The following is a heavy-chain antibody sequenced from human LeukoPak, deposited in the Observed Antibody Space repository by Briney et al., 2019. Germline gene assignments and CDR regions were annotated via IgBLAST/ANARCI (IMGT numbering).Heavy chain of an antibody. D-gene: IGHD2-2*02. CDR2: ISGSGGST. CDR3: ARGYCSSTSCHMGWYYWFGP. V-gene: IGHV3-23*01. J-gene: IGHJ5*02. CDR1: GFTFSSYA. Sequence: PGGSLRLSCAASGFTFSSYAMSWVRQAPGKGLEWVSAISGSGGSTYYADSVKGRFTISRDNSKNTLYLQMNSLRAEDTAVYYCARGYCSSTSCHMGWYYWFGPWGQGTLVTVSS.